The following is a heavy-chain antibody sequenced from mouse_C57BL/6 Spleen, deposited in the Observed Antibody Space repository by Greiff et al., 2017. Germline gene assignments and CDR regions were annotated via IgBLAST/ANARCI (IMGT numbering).Heavy chain of an antibody. Sequence: EVQRVESGPGLVKPSQSLSLTCSVSGYSITSGYYWNWIRPLPGNKLGWMGTIRYDGSNNYNPSLKNRISLTLDTSKNQFFLKLKSVTSEDTATYYCARVKGYYGSSFFDYWGTGTTLTVSS. CDR2: IRYDGSN. J-gene: IGHJ2*01. CDR3: ARVKGYYGSSFFDY. CDR1: GYSITSGYY. V-gene: IGHV3-6*01. D-gene: IGHD1-1*01.